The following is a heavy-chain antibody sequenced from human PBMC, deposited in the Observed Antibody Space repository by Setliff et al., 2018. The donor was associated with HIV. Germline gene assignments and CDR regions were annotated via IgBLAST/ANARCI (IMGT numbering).Heavy chain of an antibody. D-gene: IGHD5-18*01. Sequence: SETLSLTCAVYGGSFSGYDWSWIRQPPGKGLEWIGEINHSGSTNYNPSLKSRVTISVDTSKNQLSLKLYSVTAADTSVYYCARRWGTRGYSSWGQGTLVTVSS. V-gene: IGHV4-34*01. J-gene: IGHJ5*02. CDR1: GGSFSGYD. CDR2: INHSGST. CDR3: ARRWGTRGYSS.